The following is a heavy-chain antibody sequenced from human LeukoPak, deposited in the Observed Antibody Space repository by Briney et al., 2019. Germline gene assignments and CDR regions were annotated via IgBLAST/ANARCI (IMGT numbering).Heavy chain of an antibody. J-gene: IGHJ6*03. D-gene: IGHD3-9*01. CDR2: INSDGSST. CDR3: ARAVQDAYYDILTGYFYYMDV. CDR1: GFTFSSYW. V-gene: IGHV3-74*01. Sequence: PGGSLRLSCAASGFTFSSYWMHWVRQAPGKGLVWVSRINSDGSSTSYADSVKGRFTTSRDNAKNTLSLQMNSLRAEDTAVYYCARAVQDAYYDILTGYFYYMDVWGKGTTVTISS.